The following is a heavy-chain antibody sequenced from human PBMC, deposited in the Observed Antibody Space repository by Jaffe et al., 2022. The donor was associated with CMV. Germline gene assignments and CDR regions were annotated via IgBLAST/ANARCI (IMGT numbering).Heavy chain of an antibody. V-gene: IGHV3-9*01. D-gene: IGHD6-6*01. CDR3: AKDIGIEYSSSSPDGGNYYYYYGMDV. CDR1: GFTFDDYA. CDR2: ISWNSGSI. Sequence: EVQLVESGGGLVQPGRSLRLSCAASGFTFDDYAMHWVRQAPGKGLEWVSGISWNSGSIGYADSVKGRFTISRDNAKNSLYLQMNSLRAEDTALYYCAKDIGIEYSSSSPDGGNYYYYYGMDVWGQGTTVTVSS. J-gene: IGHJ6*02.